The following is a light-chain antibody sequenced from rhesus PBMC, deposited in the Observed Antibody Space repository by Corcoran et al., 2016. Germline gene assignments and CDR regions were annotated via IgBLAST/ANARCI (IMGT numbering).Light chain of an antibody. V-gene: IGKV1-32*02. CDR1: QGISSY. Sequence: DIQMSQSPSSLSVSVGDRVTITCRASQGISSYLNWYQQKPGKAPKLLIYYANSLASGVPSRFSGNGSGTEFTRTISSLQPEDFATYYSQQGNSNPLTFGGGTKVELK. J-gene: IGKJ4*01. CDR3: QQGNSNPLT. CDR2: YAN.